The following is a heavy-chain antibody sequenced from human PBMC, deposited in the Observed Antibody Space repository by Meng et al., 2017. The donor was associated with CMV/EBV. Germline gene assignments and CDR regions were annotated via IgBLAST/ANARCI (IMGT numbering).Heavy chain of an antibody. CDR3: ARAGDGMSHLLAVAYYYYGMDV. CDR2: ISYDGSNK. J-gene: IGHJ6*02. V-gene: IGHV3-30*04. Sequence: LSLTCAASGFTVSSSAMHWVRQAPGKGLEWVAVISYDGSNKYYADSVKGRFTISRDNSKNTLYLQMNSLRAEDTAVYYCARAGDGMSHLLAVAYYYYGMDVWGQGTTVTVSS. CDR1: GFTVSSSA. D-gene: IGHD6-19*01.